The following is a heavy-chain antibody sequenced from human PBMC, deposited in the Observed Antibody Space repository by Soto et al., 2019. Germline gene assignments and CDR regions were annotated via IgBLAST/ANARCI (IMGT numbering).Heavy chain of an antibody. Sequence: GGSLRLSCAASGFTFSSYGMHWVRQAPGKGLEWVAVISYDGSNKYYADSVKGRFTISRDNSKNTLYLQMNSLRAEDTAVYYCAKENIGSIAVAGSAFQHWGQGTLVTVSS. CDR3: AKENIGSIAVAGSAFQH. CDR2: ISYDGSNK. V-gene: IGHV3-30*18. J-gene: IGHJ1*01. CDR1: GFTFSSYG. D-gene: IGHD6-19*01.